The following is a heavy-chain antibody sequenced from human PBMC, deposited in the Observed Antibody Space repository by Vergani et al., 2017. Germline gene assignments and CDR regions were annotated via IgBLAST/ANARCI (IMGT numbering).Heavy chain of an antibody. V-gene: IGHV1-8*01. CDR2: MNPNSGNT. Sequence: QVQLVQSGAEVKKPGASVKVPCKASGYTFTSYDINWVRQATGQGLEGVGWMNPNSGNTGYAQKFQGRVTMTRNTSISTAYMELSSLRSEDTAVYYCASEGRVSYYDSSGYYYLDWGQGTLVTVSS. D-gene: IGHD3-22*01. CDR1: GYTFTSYD. CDR3: ASEGRVSYYDSSGYYYLD. J-gene: IGHJ4*02.